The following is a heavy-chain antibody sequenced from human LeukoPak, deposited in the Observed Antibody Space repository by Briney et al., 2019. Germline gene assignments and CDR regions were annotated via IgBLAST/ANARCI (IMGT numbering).Heavy chain of an antibody. Sequence: GGSLRLSCAASGFTFSSYAMHWVRQAPGKGLEWVAVISYDGSNKYYADSVKGRFTISRDNSKNTLYLQMNSLRAEDTAVYYCAGDLDYPGKQLWLYYYYYGMDVWGQGTTDTVSS. V-gene: IGHV3-30-3*01. D-gene: IGHD5-18*01. CDR1: GFTFSSYA. J-gene: IGHJ6*02. CDR3: AGDLDYPGKQLWLYYYYYGMDV. CDR2: ISYDGSNK.